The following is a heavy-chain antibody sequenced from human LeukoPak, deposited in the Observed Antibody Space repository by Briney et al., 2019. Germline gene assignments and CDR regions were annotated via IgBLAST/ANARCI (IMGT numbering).Heavy chain of an antibody. CDR2: INHSGST. J-gene: IGHJ4*02. D-gene: IGHD5-18*01. Sequence: PETLSLTCAVYGGSFSGYYWSWIRQPPGKGLEWIGEINHSGSTNYNPSLKSRVTISVDTSKNQFSLKLSSVTAADTAVYYCARKRGYSYGPFDYWGQGTLVTVSS. CDR3: ARKRGYSYGPFDY. CDR1: GGSFSGYY. V-gene: IGHV4-34*01.